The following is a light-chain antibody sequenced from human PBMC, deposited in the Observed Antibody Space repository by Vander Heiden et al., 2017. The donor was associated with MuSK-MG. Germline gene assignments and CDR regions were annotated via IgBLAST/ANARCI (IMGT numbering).Light chain of an antibody. CDR2: GAS. CDR3: QHHTNWAPWT. CDR1: QSVSSN. V-gene: IGKV3-15*01. J-gene: IGKJ1*01. Sequence: EIVMTQSPATLSVSPGERATLSCRARQSVSSNLAWYQQKPGQALRLLIYGASTMYTCIPARLSGSGYGKEFTLTISSRQSEDFAVYYCQHHTNWAPWTFGQGTKVXIK.